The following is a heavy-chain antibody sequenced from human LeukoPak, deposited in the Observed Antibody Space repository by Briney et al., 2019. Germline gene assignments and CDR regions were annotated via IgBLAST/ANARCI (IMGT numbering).Heavy chain of an antibody. CDR2: IYSSGST. CDR1: GGSISSYY. D-gene: IGHD2-21*02. Sequence: PSETLSLTCTVSGGSISSYYWSWIRQPPGKGLEWIGYIYSSGSTNYNPSLKSRITISVDTSKNQFSLKLSSVTTADTAVYYCARFAYCGGHCWYYFDYWGQGSLVTVSS. J-gene: IGHJ4*02. V-gene: IGHV4-59*01. CDR3: ARFAYCGGHCWYYFDY.